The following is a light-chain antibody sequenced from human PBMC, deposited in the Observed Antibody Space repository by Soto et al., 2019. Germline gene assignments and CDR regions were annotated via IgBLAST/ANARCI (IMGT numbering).Light chain of an antibody. J-gene: IGKJ2*01. CDR1: QSIGSW. Sequence: DIQMTQSPSTLSASVGDGVTITCRASQSIGSWLAWYQQKPGKAPKLLLYKATNLQSGVPSRFSGSGSGTDFSLTISSLQPVDSATYYCQQYNDFQYTFGQGTKLEI. CDR3: QQYNDFQYT. CDR2: KAT. V-gene: IGKV1-5*03.